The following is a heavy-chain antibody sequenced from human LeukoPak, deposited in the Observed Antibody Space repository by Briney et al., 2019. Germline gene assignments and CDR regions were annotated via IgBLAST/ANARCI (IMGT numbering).Heavy chain of an antibody. Sequence: SETLSLTCTVSGGSISSGGYYWSWIRQHPGKGLEWIGYIYYSGSTYYNPSLKSRVTISIDTSKNQFSLKLRSVTAADTAVYYCARDLVTVTKGFDIWGQGTMVSDSS. CDR1: GGSISSGGYY. CDR3: ARDLVTVTKGFDI. V-gene: IGHV4-61*08. J-gene: IGHJ3*02. CDR2: IYYSGST. D-gene: IGHD4-17*01.